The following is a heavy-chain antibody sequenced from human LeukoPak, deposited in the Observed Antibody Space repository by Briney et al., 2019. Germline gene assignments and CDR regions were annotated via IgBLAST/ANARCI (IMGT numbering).Heavy chain of an antibody. CDR1: GGSISSYY. V-gene: IGHV4-59*08. D-gene: IGHD3-22*01. CDR2: IYYSGST. CDR3: ARGQTYYYDSSGYPTYYFDY. Sequence: SETLSLTCTVSGGSISSYYWSWIRQPPGKGLEWIGYIYYSGSTNYNPSLKSRVTISVDTSKNQFSLKLSSVTAADTAVYYCARGQTYYYDSSGYPTYYFDYWGQGTLVTVSS. J-gene: IGHJ4*02.